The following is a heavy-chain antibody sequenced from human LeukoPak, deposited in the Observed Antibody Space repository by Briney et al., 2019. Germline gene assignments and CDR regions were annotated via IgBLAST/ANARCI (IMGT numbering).Heavy chain of an antibody. Sequence: GGSLRLSCAASGFTFDDYGMSWVRQAPGKGLEWVSGINWNGGSTGYADSVKGRFTISRDNAKNSLYLQMNSLRAEDTALYYCARDGPGYSSSWYGDYWGQGTLSPSPQ. CDR1: GFTFDDYG. CDR3: ARDGPGYSSSWYGDY. CDR2: INWNGGST. J-gene: IGHJ4*02. V-gene: IGHV3-20*04. D-gene: IGHD6-13*01.